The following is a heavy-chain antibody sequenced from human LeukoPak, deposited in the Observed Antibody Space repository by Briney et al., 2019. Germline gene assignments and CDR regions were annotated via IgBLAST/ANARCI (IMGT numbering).Heavy chain of an antibody. CDR1: GGSFSGYY. J-gene: IGHJ6*03. CDR2: INHSGST. V-gene: IGHV4-34*01. Sequence: SETLSLTCAVYGGSFSGYYWSWIRQPPGKGLEWIGEINHSGSTNYNPSLKSRVTISVDTSKNQFSLKLSSVTAADTAVYYCAIGSRWLRSGMYYYYYMDVWGKGTTVTVSS. D-gene: IGHD5-12*01. CDR3: AIGSRWLRSGMYYYYYMDV.